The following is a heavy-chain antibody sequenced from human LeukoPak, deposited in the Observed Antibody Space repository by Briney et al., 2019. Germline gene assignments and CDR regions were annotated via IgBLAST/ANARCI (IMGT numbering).Heavy chain of an antibody. CDR2: IWYDGSNK. J-gene: IGHJ6*02. CDR3: ARAIGTDYYYYYGMDV. V-gene: IGHV3-30*19. D-gene: IGHD1-1*01. Sequence: GRSLRLSCAASGFTFSSYGMHWVRQAPGKGLEWVAVIWYDGSNKYYADSVKGRFTISRDNSKNTLYLQMNSLRAEDTAVYYCARAIGTDYYYYYGMDVWGQGTTVTVSS. CDR1: GFTFSSYG.